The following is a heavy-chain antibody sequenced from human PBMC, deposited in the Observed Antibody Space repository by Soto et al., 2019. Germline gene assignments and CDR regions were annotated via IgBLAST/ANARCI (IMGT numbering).Heavy chain of an antibody. V-gene: IGHV3-48*03. CDR2: ISSSGSTI. D-gene: IGHD6-13*01. J-gene: IGHJ5*02. Sequence: GSLRLSCAASGFTFSSYEMNWVRQAPGKGLEWVSYISSSGSTIYYADSVKGRFTISRDNAKNSLYLQMNSLRAEDTAVYYCARVPGSAAGSKNGFDPWGQGTLVTVSS. CDR3: ARVPGSAAGSKNGFDP. CDR1: GFTFSSYE.